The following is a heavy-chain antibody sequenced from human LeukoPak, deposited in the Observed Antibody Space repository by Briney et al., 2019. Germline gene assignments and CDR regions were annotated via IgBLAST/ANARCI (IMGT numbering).Heavy chain of an antibody. V-gene: IGHV1-24*01. CDR2: FDPEDGET. J-gene: IGHJ6*04. D-gene: IGHD3-10*01. Sequence: ASVKVSCKVSGYTLTELSMHWVRQAPGKGLEWMGGFDPEDGETIYAQKFQGRVTMIEDTSTDTAYMELSSLRSEDTAVYYCATAAYGSGTFHLNYYYGMDVWGKGTTVTVSS. CDR3: ATAAYGSGTFHLNYYYGMDV. CDR1: GYTLTELS.